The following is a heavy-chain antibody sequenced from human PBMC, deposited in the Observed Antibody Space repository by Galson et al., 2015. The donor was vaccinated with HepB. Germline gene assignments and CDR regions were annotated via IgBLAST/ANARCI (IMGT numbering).Heavy chain of an antibody. D-gene: IGHD1-26*01. J-gene: IGHJ5*01. CDR1: SDTLTNYG. CDR2: ISPYTGNT. V-gene: IGHV1-18*01. CDR3: ARGNSGRYWNNWFDS. Sequence: SVKVSCKASSDTLTNYGINWVRQAPGQGPEWLGWISPYTGNTNHAQKFLDRVSVTTDIATDTVYLELGSLKPDDTAVYYCARGNSGRYWNNWFDSWGQGTLVIVSS.